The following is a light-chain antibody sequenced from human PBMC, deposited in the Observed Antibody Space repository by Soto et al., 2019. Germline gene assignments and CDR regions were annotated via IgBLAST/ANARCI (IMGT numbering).Light chain of an antibody. CDR3: QQRDSWPLT. CDR2: SAS. CDR1: QTVSTY. V-gene: IGKV3-11*01. Sequence: EIVLTQSPAILSLSPGERATLSCRTNQTVSTYLAWYQHKTGQAPRLLIYSASKRATGIPARFSGSGSGTDFTLTISSLEPEDFAFYSCQQRDSWPLTFGGGTKVDIK. J-gene: IGKJ4*01.